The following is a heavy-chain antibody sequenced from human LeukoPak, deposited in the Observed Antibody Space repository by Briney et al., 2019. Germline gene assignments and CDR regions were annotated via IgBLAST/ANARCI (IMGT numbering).Heavy chain of an antibody. CDR2: IYYSGST. Sequence: SETLSLTCTVSGGSISSYYWSWIRQPPGKGLEWIGYIYYSGSTNYNPSLKSRVTISVDTSKNQFSLKLSSVTAADTAVYYCARSSTTVTTDLGYFPHWGQGTLVTVSS. J-gene: IGHJ1*01. V-gene: IGHV4-59*08. CDR1: GGSISSYY. CDR3: ARSSTTVTTDLGYFPH. D-gene: IGHD4-17*01.